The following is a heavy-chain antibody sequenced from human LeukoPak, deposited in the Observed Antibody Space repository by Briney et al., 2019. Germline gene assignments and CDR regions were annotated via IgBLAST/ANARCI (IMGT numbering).Heavy chain of an antibody. V-gene: IGHV3-23*01. CDR2: ISGSGGST. J-gene: IGHJ6*02. D-gene: IGHD3-22*01. CDR1: GFTFSSYA. CDR3: AKDKKYYDSSGSPYYYYGMDV. Sequence: GGSLRLSCAASGFTFSSYAMSWVRQAPGKGLEWVSVISGSGGSTYYADSVKGRFTISRDKSKNTLYLKMNSLRAEDTAVYYCAKDKKYYDSSGSPYYYYGMDVWGQGTTVTVSS.